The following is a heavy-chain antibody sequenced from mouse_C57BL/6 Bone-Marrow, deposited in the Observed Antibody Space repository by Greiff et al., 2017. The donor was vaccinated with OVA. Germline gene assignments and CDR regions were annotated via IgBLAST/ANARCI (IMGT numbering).Heavy chain of an antibody. D-gene: IGHD1-1*01. V-gene: IGHV5-17*01. CDR3: ARNGRGYFDV. CDR1: GFTFSDYG. CDR2: ISSGSSTI. Sequence: EVQRVESGGGLVKPGGSLKLSCAASGFTFSDYGMHWVRQAPEKGLEWVAYISSGSSTIYYADTVKGRFTISRDNATNTLFLQMTSLRSEDTAMYYCARNGRGYFDVWGTGTTVTVSS. J-gene: IGHJ1*03.